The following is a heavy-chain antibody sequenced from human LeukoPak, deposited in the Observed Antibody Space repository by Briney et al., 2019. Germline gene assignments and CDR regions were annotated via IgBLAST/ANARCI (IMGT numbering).Heavy chain of an antibody. CDR2: IYTSGST. D-gene: IGHD3-10*01. J-gene: IGHJ4*02. CDR1: GGSISSGSYY. Sequence: PSQTLSLTCTVSGGSISSGSYYWSWIRQPAGKGLEWIGRIYTSGSTNYNPSLKSRVTISVDTSKNQFSLKLSSVTAADTAVYYCARTMYYYGSGSYFFDYWGQGTLVTVSS. CDR3: ARTMYYYGSGSYFFDY. V-gene: IGHV4-61*02.